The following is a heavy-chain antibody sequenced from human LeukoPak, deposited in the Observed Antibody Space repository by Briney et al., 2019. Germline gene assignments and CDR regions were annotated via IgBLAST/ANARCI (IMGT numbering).Heavy chain of an antibody. CDR3: ARDHDWAFDL. CDR1: GFPFGSYV. J-gene: IGHJ4*02. Sequence: GGPLRLSCEGSGFPFGSYVMSWVRQAPGKGLEWIAYINHNAEMIFYPDFVKGRFTISRDNPKKSLYLQMNALRYEDTAIYYCARDHDWAFDLWGQGTLVTVSS. D-gene: IGHD3-9*01. V-gene: IGHV3-48*02. CDR2: INHNAEMI.